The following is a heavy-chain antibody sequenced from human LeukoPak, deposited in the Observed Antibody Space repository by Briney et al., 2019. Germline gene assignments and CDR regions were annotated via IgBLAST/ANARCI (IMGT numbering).Heavy chain of an antibody. Sequence: SVTVSCKAPGGTFSSYAISWVRQAPGQGLEWMGGIIPIFGTANYAQKFQGRVTITTDESTSTAYMELSSLRSEDTAVYYCARDKGPYSSNAHWFDPWGQGTLVTVSS. D-gene: IGHD6-13*01. CDR3: ARDKGPYSSNAHWFDP. V-gene: IGHV1-69*05. CDR2: IIPIFGTA. J-gene: IGHJ5*02. CDR1: GGTFSSYA.